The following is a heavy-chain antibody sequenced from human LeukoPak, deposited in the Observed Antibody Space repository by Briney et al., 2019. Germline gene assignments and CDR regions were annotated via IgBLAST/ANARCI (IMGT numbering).Heavy chain of an antibody. CDR3: ARGGARYCSSTSCQGDI. J-gene: IGHJ3*02. CDR2: IYTSGST. V-gene: IGHV4-61*02. Sequence: PTQTLSLTCTVSGGSISSGSYYWSWIRQPAGKGLEWIGRIYTSGSTNYNPSLKSRVTISVDTSKNQFSLKLSSVTAADTAVYYCARGGARYCSSTSCQGDIWGQGTMVTVSS. CDR1: GGSISSGSYY. D-gene: IGHD2-2*01.